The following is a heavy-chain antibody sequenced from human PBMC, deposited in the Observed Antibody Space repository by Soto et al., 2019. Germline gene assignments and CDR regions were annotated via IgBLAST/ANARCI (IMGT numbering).Heavy chain of an antibody. Sequence: QVQLQESGPGLVQASQTLSLTCTVSGGPITTGGHFWSRIRRSPGKGLEWIGYIYYSGTTHYNPSLKSRVTISIDTSKMQFSLNLSSVTAADTAVYYCARAVSGSYLDSWGQGTLVTVSS. V-gene: IGHV4-31*03. CDR3: ARAVSGSYLDS. CDR1: GGPITTGGHF. J-gene: IGHJ4*02. D-gene: IGHD1-26*01. CDR2: IYYSGTT.